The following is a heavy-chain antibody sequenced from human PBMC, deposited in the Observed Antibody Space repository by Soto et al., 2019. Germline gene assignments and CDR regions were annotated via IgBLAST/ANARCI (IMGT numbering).Heavy chain of an antibody. CDR3: AKDMYSSSLLYYYYGMDV. D-gene: IGHD6-6*01. Sequence: GGSLILSRAPSGFPFSIYTMQRLRRAPAKDLEWVSGISWNSGSIGYADSVKGRFTISRDNAKNSLYLQMNSLRAEDTALYYCAKDMYSSSLLYYYYGMDVWCQGTTVTVS. CDR2: ISWNSGSI. J-gene: IGHJ6*02. V-gene: IGHV3-9*01. CDR1: GFPFSIYT.